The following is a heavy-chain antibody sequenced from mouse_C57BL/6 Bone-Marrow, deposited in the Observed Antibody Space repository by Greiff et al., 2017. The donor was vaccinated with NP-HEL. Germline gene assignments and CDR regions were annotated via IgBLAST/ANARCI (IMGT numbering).Heavy chain of an antibody. CDR3: ARSSLYWYFDV. CDR2: IDPSDSYT. CDR1: GYTFTSYW. V-gene: IGHV1-59*01. D-gene: IGHD1-1*01. Sequence: VQLQHPGAELVRPGTSVKLSCKASGYTFTSYWMHWVKQRPGQGLAWIGVIDPSDSYTNYNQKFKGKATLTVDTSSSTAYMQLSSLTSEDSAVYYCARSSLYWYFDVWGTGTTVTVSS. J-gene: IGHJ1*03.